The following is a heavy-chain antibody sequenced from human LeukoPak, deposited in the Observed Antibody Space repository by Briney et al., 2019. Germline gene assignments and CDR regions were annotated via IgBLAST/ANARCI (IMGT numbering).Heavy chain of an antibody. CDR3: ARGANYYDSSGYYYDDDAFDI. V-gene: IGHV1-2*02. CDR2: INPNSGGT. J-gene: IGHJ3*02. D-gene: IGHD3-22*01. CDR1: GYTFTGYY. Sequence: ASVKVSCKASGYTFTGYYMHWVRQAPGQGLEWMGWINPNSGGTNYAQKFQGRVTMTRDTSISTAYMELSRLRSGDTAVYYCARGANYYDSSGYYYDDDAFDIWGQGTMVTVSS.